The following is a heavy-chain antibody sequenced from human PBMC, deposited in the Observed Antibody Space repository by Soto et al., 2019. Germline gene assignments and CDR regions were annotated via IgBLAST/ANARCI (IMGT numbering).Heavy chain of an antibody. V-gene: IGHV3-30*18. Sequence: QVQLVESGGGVVQPGRSLRLSCAASGFTFSSYGMHWVRQAPGKGLEWVALISYEGTITYYAESVKGRFTTSRDNSKNTLYLEMNSLRAEDTAVYYCANYGEFTIIVPSEWGQGTMVTVSS. CDR1: GFTFSSYG. D-gene: IGHD3-22*01. CDR2: ISYEGTIT. J-gene: IGHJ3*01. CDR3: ANYGEFTIIVPSE.